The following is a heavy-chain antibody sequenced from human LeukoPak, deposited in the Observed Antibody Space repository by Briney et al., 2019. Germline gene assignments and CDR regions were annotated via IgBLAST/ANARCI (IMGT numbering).Heavy chain of an antibody. D-gene: IGHD6-13*01. Sequence: YPSETLSLTCTVSGGSISSYYWSWIRQPPGKGLEWIGYIYTSGSTNYNPSLKSRVTISVDTSKNQFSLKLSPVTAADTAVYYCARHVGYSSSWFGPWGQGTLVNVFS. CDR1: GGSISSYY. J-gene: IGHJ5*02. CDR3: ARHVGYSSSWFGP. V-gene: IGHV4-4*09. CDR2: IYTSGST.